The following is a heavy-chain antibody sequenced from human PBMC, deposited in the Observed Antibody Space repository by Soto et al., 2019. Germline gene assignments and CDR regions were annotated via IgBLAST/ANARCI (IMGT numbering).Heavy chain of an antibody. V-gene: IGHV4-39*01. CDR2: IYYSGST. CDR1: GGSISSSSYY. D-gene: IGHD4-17*01. Sequence: SETLSLTCTVSGGSISSSSYYWGWIRQPPGKGLEWIGSIYYSGSTYYNPSLKSRVTISVDTSKNQFSLKLSSVTAADTAVYYCARQRDGDYFDYWGQGTLVTVS. J-gene: IGHJ4*02. CDR3: ARQRDGDYFDY.